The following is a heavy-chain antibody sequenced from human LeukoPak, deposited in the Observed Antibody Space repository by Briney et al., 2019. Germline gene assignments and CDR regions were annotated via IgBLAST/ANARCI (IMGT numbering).Heavy chain of an antibody. CDR3: ARDRAEEKKWVEFDT. Sequence: GGSLRLSCAASGFIVNSYAISWVRQAPGKGLAWVSLIYTSGVTHYADSVKGRFTISRDNAKNTVYLQMNSLRDEDTAVYFCARDRAEEKKWVEFDTWGQGTLVTVSS. J-gene: IGHJ5*02. CDR1: GFIVNSYA. CDR2: IYTSGVT. D-gene: IGHD2-8*01. V-gene: IGHV3-66*03.